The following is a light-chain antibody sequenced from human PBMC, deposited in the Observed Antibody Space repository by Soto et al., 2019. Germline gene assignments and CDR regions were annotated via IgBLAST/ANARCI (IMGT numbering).Light chain of an antibody. CDR3: QQYGTSFWS. V-gene: IGKV3-20*01. Sequence: EIVLTQSPGTLSLSPGERATLSCRTSQSVSSSYLAWYQQKPGQAPRLLIYGGSTRATSIPDRFSSSGSGKYFTLTISRLEPEDFAVDYSQQYGTSFWSFGQGTKVEIK. J-gene: IGKJ1*01. CDR2: GGS. CDR1: QSVSSSY.